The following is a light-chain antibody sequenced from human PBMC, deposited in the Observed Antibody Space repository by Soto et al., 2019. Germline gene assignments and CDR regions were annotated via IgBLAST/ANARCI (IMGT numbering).Light chain of an antibody. CDR1: QSVRSN. Sequence: EILMTQSPATLSVSPGERVTLSCRASQSVRSNLAWYQQKPGQAPRLLIDGASTRAPGTPARFTGSGSGTEFTLTISSLQPEDVAVYYCQQYNNWLTFGGGTKVEIK. J-gene: IGKJ4*01. CDR2: GAS. V-gene: IGKV3-15*01. CDR3: QQYNNWLT.